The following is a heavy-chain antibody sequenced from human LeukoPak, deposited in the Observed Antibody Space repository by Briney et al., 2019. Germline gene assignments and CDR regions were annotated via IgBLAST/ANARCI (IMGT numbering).Heavy chain of an antibody. CDR1: GFTFSSYA. Sequence: GGSLRLSCAASGFTFSSYAMSWVRQVPGKGLEWVSAISGSGGSTYYADSVKGRFTISRDNSKNTLYLQMNSLRAEDTAVYYCANPWVTMIVVDDAFDIWGQGTMVTVSS. V-gene: IGHV3-23*01. CDR2: ISGSGGST. J-gene: IGHJ3*02. D-gene: IGHD3-22*01. CDR3: ANPWVTMIVVDDAFDI.